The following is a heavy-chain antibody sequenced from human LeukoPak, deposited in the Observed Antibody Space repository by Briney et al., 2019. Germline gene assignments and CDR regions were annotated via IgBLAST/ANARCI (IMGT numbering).Heavy chain of an antibody. V-gene: IGHV3-21*01. CDR3: AREGSDAFDI. CDR1: GFSFSNYN. CDR2: ISRSTSYI. Sequence: GGSLRPSCAASGFSFSNYNMNWVRQAPGKGLEWVSSISRSTSYIYYADSVKGRFTISRDNAENSLYLQMNSLRAEDTAVYYCAREGSDAFDIWGQGTMVTVSS. J-gene: IGHJ3*02.